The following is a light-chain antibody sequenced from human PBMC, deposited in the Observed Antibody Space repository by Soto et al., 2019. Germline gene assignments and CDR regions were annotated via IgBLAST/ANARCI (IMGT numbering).Light chain of an antibody. V-gene: IGKV3-20*01. CDR1: QSINSNY. Sequence: EIVLTQSPGTLSLSPGERATLSCRASQSINSNYLAWYQLKPGQAPRLLIYGASIRATAIPDRFSGSVSGTDFTLTISRLDPEDFAGYFCQQYGTSPRTFGQGTKVEIK. CDR2: GAS. J-gene: IGKJ1*01. CDR3: QQYGTSPRT.